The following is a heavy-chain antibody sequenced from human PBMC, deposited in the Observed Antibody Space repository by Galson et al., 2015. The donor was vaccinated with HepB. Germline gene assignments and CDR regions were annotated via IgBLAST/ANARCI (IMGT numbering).Heavy chain of an antibody. CDR3: ARGSSDWYGIDY. J-gene: IGHJ4*02. V-gene: IGHV3-30*04. CDR2: ISYDGSNK. CDR1: GFTFSSYA. Sequence: SLRLSCAASGFTFSSYAMHWVRQAPGKGLEWVAVISYDGSNKYYADSVKGRFSISRDNSKNTLVLQLNSLRVEDTAVYYCARGSSDWYGIDYWGQGILVPVSS. D-gene: IGHD6-19*01.